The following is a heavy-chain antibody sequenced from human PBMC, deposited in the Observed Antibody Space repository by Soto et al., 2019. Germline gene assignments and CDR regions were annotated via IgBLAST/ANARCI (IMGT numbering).Heavy chain of an antibody. D-gene: IGHD3-22*01. J-gene: IGHJ4*02. CDR2: ISRYGDFT. V-gene: IGHV3-23*01. Sequence: EVQLLESGGDLIQPGGSLRLSCAASGFTFNIYAMTWVCQAPGKGLEWVSAISRYGDFTYYADSVEGRFTISRDNSKNTLYLQMNSLRAEDTAVYYCAKDRYLDHDSRGYLFDNWGQGTLVTVSS. CDR1: GFTFNIYA. CDR3: AKDRYLDHDSRGYLFDN.